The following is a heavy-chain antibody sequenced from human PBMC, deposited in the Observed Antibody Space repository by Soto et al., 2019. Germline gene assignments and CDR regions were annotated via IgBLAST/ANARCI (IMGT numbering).Heavy chain of an antibody. D-gene: IGHD1-26*01. CDR1: VFIFETFG. CDR3: AKNQGVELVPLATVDWYDP. Sequence: GGSLRLSCAASVFIFETFGMSWVRRSPAKGLYWISSISGSGFKKYYADSVKGRFTISRDNSKSTVYLELNNLSAEDTAVYHCAKNQGVELVPLATVDWYDPWGQGSVVTVSS. J-gene: IGHJ5*02. CDR2: ISGSGFKK. V-gene: IGHV3-23*01.